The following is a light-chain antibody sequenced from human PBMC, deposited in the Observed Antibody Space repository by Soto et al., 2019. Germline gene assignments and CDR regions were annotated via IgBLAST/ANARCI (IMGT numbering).Light chain of an antibody. V-gene: IGKV3-15*01. CDR1: QSVNSN. CDR2: GAS. J-gene: IGKJ2*01. Sequence: EVVMTQSPATLSVSPGERATLSCRASQSVNSNLVWYQQKPGQAPRLLIYGASTRATGIPARFSGSGSGTEFTLTISSLQSEDFAVYYCQHYNNWPPYTFGQGTKLEIK. CDR3: QHYNNWPPYT.